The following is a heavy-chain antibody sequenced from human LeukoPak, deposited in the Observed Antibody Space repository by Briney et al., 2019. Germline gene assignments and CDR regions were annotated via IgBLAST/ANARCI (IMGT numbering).Heavy chain of an antibody. CDR3: ARKSIVTAGRKPYDV. CDR1: GGSFSGYY. Sequence: NPSETLSLTCAVYGGSFSGYYWSWIRQPPGKGLEWIGEINHSGSTNYNPSLKSRVTISVDMSKNQFSLRLSSVTAADTAVYYCARKSIVTAGRKPYDVWDQGTLVTVSP. D-gene: IGHD6-13*01. CDR2: INHSGST. V-gene: IGHV4-34*01. J-gene: IGHJ4*02.